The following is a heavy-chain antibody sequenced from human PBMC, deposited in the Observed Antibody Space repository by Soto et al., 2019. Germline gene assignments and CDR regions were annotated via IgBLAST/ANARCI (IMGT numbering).Heavy chain of an antibody. D-gene: IGHD3-16*01. CDR2: MSHSGGT. CDR1: GGSISSGRYY. J-gene: IGHJ3*02. V-gene: IGHV4-34*01. CDR3: ARVERGNTKTLVHAFDM. Sequence: QVQLQQWGAGLLKPSETLSLTCAVYGGSISSGRYYWSWIRQPPGMGLEWIGEMSHSGGTHFNPSHKSRLTISVETSKNQFSLKISSLTAADTALYYCARVERGNTKTLVHAFDMWGQGAMVTDSS.